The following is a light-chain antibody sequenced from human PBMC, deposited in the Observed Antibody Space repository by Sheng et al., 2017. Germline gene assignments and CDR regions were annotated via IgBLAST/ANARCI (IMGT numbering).Light chain of an antibody. J-gene: IGKJ1*01. CDR1: QSVSSD. CDR3: QKYNSAPWT. Sequence: EIVLTQSPATLSVSPGERVTLSCRASQSVSSDLAWYLQKPGQAPRLLIYGASTRATGVPARFSGSGSGTEFTLTISSLQPEDVATYYCQKYNSAPWTFGQGTKVEIK. V-gene: IGKV3-15*01. CDR2: GAS.